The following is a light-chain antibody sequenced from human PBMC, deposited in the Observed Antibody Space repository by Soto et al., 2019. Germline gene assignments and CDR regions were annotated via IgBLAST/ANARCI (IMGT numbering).Light chain of an antibody. CDR1: RSVSTY. Sequence: EIVITQSPATLSVSPGDTATLSCSASRSVSTYLAWYQQKPGQAPRLLIHGASTRATGIPARFSGSGSGTEFTLTISSLQSEDFAVYYCQQYNNWPPITFGQGTRLEIK. V-gene: IGKV3-15*01. CDR2: GAS. J-gene: IGKJ5*01. CDR3: QQYNNWPPIT.